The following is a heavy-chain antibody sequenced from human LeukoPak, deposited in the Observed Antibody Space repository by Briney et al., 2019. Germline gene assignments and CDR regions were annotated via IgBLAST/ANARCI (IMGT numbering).Heavy chain of an antibody. CDR3: ARERRYYDSSVYYYYMDV. V-gene: IGHV4-59*01. Sequence: SETLSLTCTVSGGSISSYYWSWIRQPPGKGLEWIGYIYYSGSTNYNPSLKSRVTISVDTSKNQFSLKLSSVTAADTAVYYCARERRYYDSSVYYYYMDVWGKGTTVTISS. D-gene: IGHD3-22*01. CDR1: GGSISSYY. CDR2: IYYSGST. J-gene: IGHJ6*03.